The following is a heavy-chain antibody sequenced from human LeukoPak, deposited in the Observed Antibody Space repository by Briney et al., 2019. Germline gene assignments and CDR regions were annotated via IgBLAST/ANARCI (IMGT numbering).Heavy chain of an antibody. CDR1: GGSISSYY. CDR2: IYYSGST. Sequence: SETLPLTCTVSGGSISSYYWSWIRQPPGKGLEWIGYIYYSGSTNYNPSLKSRVTISVDTSKNQFSLKLSSVTAADTAVYYCARAGGWSDAFDIWGQGTMVTVSS. J-gene: IGHJ3*02. D-gene: IGHD6-19*01. CDR3: ARAGGWSDAFDI. V-gene: IGHV4-59*01.